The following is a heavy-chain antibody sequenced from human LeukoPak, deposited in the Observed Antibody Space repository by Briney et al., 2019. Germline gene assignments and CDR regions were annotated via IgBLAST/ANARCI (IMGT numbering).Heavy chain of an antibody. CDR1: GYTFTTYY. CDR2: INPTAGST. Sequence: ASVKVSCKASGYTFTTYYIHWVRQAPGQGLEWMGIINPTAGSTTYAQKFQDRLTMTRDMSTTTVYMELSSLRSEDTAVYYCARDRVAAAGTTYYFMDVWGKGTTVTVSS. CDR3: ARDRVAAAGTTYYFMDV. V-gene: IGHV1-46*01. D-gene: IGHD6-13*01. J-gene: IGHJ6*03.